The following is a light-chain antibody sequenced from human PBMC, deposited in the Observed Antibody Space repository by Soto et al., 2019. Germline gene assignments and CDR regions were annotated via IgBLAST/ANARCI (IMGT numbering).Light chain of an antibody. CDR1: QNIHNN. CDR3: QQYHNWPSRT. V-gene: IGKV3-15*01. J-gene: IGKJ2*01. CDR2: AAS. Sequence: IMMTQSPVTLSVSPGERATLSCSASQNIHNNLAWYQQRPGQPPRLLVYAASTRATGTPVRFSGGGSATEFTLTISSLQPEDFAVYYCQQYHNWPSRTFGPGTNLEIK.